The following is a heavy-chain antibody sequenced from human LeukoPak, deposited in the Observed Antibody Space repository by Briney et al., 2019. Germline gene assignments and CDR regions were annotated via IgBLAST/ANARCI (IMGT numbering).Heavy chain of an antibody. CDR2: ISYDGSNK. V-gene: IGHV3-30*03. CDR3: ATSIAVLNFDY. CDR1: GFTFSSYG. D-gene: IGHD6-19*01. Sequence: GGSLRLSCAASGFTFSSYGVHWVRQAPGKGLEWVAVISYDGSNKYYADSVKGRFTISRDNSKNTLYLQMNSLRAEDTAVYYCATSIAVLNFDYWGQGTLVTVSS. J-gene: IGHJ4*02.